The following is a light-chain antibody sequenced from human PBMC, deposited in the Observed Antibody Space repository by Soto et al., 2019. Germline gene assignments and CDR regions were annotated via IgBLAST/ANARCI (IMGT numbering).Light chain of an antibody. CDR3: QAWDSSTAV. J-gene: IGLJ2*01. V-gene: IGLV3-1*01. Sequence: SYELTQPPSVSVSPGQTVSITCSGDKLGDKYACWYQQKPDQSPVLVIYLDSKRPSGIPERFSGSNSGNTATLTISGTQGMDEADYYCQAWDSSTAVFGGGTKLTVL. CDR2: LDS. CDR1: KLGDKY.